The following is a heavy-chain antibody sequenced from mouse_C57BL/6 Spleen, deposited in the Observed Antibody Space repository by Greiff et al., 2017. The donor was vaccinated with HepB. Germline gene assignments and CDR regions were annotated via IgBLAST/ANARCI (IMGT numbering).Heavy chain of an antibody. CDR1: GFSFNTYA. J-gene: IGHJ4*01. Sequence: DVKLVESGGGLVQPKGSLKLSCAASGFSFNTYAMNWVRQAPGKGLEWVARIRSKSNNYATYYADSVKDRFTISRDDSESMLYLQMNNLKTEDTAMYYCVRRDPYYAMDYWGQGTSVTVSS. CDR3: VRRDPYYAMDY. V-gene: IGHV10-1*01. CDR2: IRSKSNNYAT. D-gene: IGHD3-3*01.